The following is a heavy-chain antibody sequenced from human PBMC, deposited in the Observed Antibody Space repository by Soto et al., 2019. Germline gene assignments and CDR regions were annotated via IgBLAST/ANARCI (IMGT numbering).Heavy chain of an antibody. Sequence: PGGSLRLSCAASGFTFSSYSMDWVRQAPGKGLEWVSSISSSSSYIYYADSVKGRFTISRDNAKNSLYLQMNSLRAEDTAVYYCASDIAARPRVDYYGMDVWGQGTTVTVSS. V-gene: IGHV3-21*01. J-gene: IGHJ6*02. D-gene: IGHD6-6*01. CDR2: ISSSSSYI. CDR1: GFTFSSYS. CDR3: ASDIAARPRVDYYGMDV.